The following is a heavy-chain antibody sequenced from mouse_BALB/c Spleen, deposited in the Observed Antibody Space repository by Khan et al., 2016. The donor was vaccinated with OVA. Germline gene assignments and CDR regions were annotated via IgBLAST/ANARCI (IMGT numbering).Heavy chain of an antibody. CDR3: ARMARK. V-gene: IGHV14-3*02. Sequence: VQLQQSGAELVKSGATVKLSCTASGLNIKDTYMHWLKQWPEQGLEWIGRIDPPNGNTTFDPKFPGKAPIPSDTSSTTSYLQLRILTSEYTAVYYCARMARKWGQGTTLTVSS. CDR1: GLNIKDTY. J-gene: IGHJ2*01. CDR2: IDPPNGNT.